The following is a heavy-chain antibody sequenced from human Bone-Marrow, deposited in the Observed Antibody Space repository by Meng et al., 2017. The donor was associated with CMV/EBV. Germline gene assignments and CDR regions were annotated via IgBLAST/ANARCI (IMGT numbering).Heavy chain of an antibody. D-gene: IGHD3-3*01. V-gene: IGHV3-30*02. J-gene: IGHJ3*02. Sequence: GGSLRLSCAASGFTFSSYGMHWVRQAPGKGLEWVAFIRYDGSNKYYADSVKGRFTISRDNSKNTLYLQMNSLRAEDTAMYYCAKGTRITIFGVVGDAFDIWGQGTMVTVSS. CDR2: IRYDGSNK. CDR1: GFTFSSYG. CDR3: AKGTRITIFGVVGDAFDI.